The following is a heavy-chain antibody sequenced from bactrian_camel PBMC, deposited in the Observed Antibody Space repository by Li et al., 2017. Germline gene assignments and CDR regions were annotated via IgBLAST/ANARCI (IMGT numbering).Heavy chain of an antibody. CDR3: VRKVGGSWYE. CDR2: INGNSKNR. J-gene: IGHJ4*01. Sequence: HVQLVESGGGLAQPGGSLKLSCTASGFLFNSAFMSWVRQAPGKGLEWVSSINGNSKNRHYSDSVKGRFTVSRDNAKNTMYLQMNSLKPEDTAVYYCVRKVGGSWYEWGQGTQVTVS. D-gene: IGHD6*01. V-gene: IGHV3-2*01. CDR1: GFLFNSAF.